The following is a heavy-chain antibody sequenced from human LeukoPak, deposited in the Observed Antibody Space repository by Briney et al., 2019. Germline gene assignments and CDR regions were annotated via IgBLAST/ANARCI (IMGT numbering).Heavy chain of an antibody. Sequence: ASVKVSCKVFEDVLTESSMHWVRQTPGKGLEWMGGFDPENGETIYAQNLKGRVTMTEDTSTDTAYLELSSLTSEDTAVYYCTISAAHWGYFHYWGQGTLLTVSS. CDR1: EDVLTESS. CDR2: FDPENGET. V-gene: IGHV1-24*01. CDR3: TISAAHWGYFHY. J-gene: IGHJ4*02. D-gene: IGHD7-27*01.